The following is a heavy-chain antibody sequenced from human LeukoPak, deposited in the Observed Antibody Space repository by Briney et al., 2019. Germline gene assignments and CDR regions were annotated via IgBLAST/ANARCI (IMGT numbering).Heavy chain of an antibody. J-gene: IGHJ4*02. D-gene: IGHD5-18*01. Sequence: PGGSLRLSCAASGFTFSSYSMNWVRQAPGKGLEWVSSISSSSSYIYYADSVKGRFTISRDNAKNPLYLQMNSLRAEDTAVYYCARDIRYSYGYLWLRGGFDYWGQGTLVTVSS. CDR2: ISSSSSYI. V-gene: IGHV3-21*01. CDR3: ARDIRYSYGYLWLRGGFDY. CDR1: GFTFSSYS.